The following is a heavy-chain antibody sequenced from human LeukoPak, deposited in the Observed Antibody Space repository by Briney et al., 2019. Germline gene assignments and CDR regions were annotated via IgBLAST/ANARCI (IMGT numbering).Heavy chain of an antibody. J-gene: IGHJ5*02. D-gene: IGHD2-15*01. Sequence: GASVKVSCKASGYTFTGYYMHWVRQAPGQGLEWMGWINPNSGGTNYAQKFQGRVTMTRDTSISTAYMELSRLRSDDTAVYYCARVVVAATNNWFDPWGQGTLVTVPS. V-gene: IGHV1-2*02. CDR3: ARVVVAATNNWFDP. CDR2: INPNSGGT. CDR1: GYTFTGYY.